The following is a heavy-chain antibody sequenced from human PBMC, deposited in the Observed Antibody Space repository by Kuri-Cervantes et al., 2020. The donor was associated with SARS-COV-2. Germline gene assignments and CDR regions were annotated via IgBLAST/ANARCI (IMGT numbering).Heavy chain of an antibody. CDR2: ITDDGGST. D-gene: IGHD3-10*01. CDR3: VKGSAASRPYYFDS. Sequence: GESLKISCAASGIIFSSYAMSWVRQAPGKGLEWVAAITDDGGSTYHADSVKGRFTISRDNSKTTLFLQMNSLRAEDTAVYHCVKGSAASRPYYFDSWGQGTLVTVSS. J-gene: IGHJ4*02. CDR1: GIIFSSYA. V-gene: IGHV3-23*01.